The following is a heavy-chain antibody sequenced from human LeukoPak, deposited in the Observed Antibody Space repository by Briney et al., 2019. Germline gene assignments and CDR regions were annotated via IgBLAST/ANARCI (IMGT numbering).Heavy chain of an antibody. D-gene: IGHD3-9*01. CDR3: ARRRRPFDCEGCNWFDP. CDR2: IYYSGST. Sequence: SETLSLTCTVSGGSISSYYWSWIRQPPGKGLEWIGYIYYSGSTYYNPSLKSRVIISVDTSKNQFSLKLSSVTAADTAVYYCARRRRPFDCEGCNWFDPWGQGTLVTVSS. V-gene: IGHV4-59*08. J-gene: IGHJ5*02. CDR1: GGSISSYY.